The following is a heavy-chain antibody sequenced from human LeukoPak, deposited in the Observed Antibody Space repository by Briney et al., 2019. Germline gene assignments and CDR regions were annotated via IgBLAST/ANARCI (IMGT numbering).Heavy chain of an antibody. Sequence: GGSLRLSCAASGLTFSGYAMSWVRQAPGKGLEWVSLISGSGGGTYYADSVKGRSTIFRDNSKNTQYLQMNSLRAEDTAVYYCAKTGTEDGYNIYFDHWGQGTLVTVSS. CDR2: ISGSGGGT. V-gene: IGHV3-23*01. J-gene: IGHJ4*02. CDR3: AKTGTEDGYNIYFDH. CDR1: GLTFSGYA. D-gene: IGHD5-24*01.